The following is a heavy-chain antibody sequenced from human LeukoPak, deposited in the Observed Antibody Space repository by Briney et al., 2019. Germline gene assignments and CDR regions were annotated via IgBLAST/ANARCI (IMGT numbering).Heavy chain of an antibody. D-gene: IGHD3-16*01. CDR1: GFTFDDYA. Sequence: PGRSLRLSCAASGFTFDDYAMHWVRQAPGKGLEWVSGISWNSGSIGYADSVKGRFTISRDNAKNSLYLQMNSLRAEDTALYYCAKVSWGEGDQGVYYFDYWGQGTLVTVSS. CDR2: ISWNSGSI. V-gene: IGHV3-9*01. CDR3: AKVSWGEGDQGVYYFDY. J-gene: IGHJ4*02.